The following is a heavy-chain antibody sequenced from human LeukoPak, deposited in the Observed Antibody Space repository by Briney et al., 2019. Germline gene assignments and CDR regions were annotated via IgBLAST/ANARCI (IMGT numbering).Heavy chain of an antibody. D-gene: IGHD1-26*01. J-gene: IGHJ4*02. V-gene: IGHV4-34*01. CDR3: ATIVGSTPDYFDN. CDR1: GGSFSGYY. Sequence: SETLSLTCAVYGGSFSGYYWSWIRQPPGKGLEWIGEINHSGSTNYNPSLKSRVTISLDKSKNQFSLNLSSVTAADTAVYYCATIVGSTPDYFDNWGQGTLVTVSS. CDR2: INHSGST.